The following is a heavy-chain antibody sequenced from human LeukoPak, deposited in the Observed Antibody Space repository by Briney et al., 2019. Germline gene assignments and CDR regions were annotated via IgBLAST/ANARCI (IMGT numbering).Heavy chain of an antibody. J-gene: IGHJ4*02. D-gene: IGHD2-21*02. CDR2: ISGSGGST. V-gene: IGHV3-23*01. CDR1: GFTFSSYA. CDR3: AKDFYCGGDCYYFDY. Sequence: PGGSLRLSCAASGFTFSSYAMSWVRQPPGKGLEWVSAISGSGGSTYYADSVKGRFTISRDNSKNTLYLQMNSLRAEDTAVYYCAKDFYCGGDCYYFDYWGQGTLVTVSS.